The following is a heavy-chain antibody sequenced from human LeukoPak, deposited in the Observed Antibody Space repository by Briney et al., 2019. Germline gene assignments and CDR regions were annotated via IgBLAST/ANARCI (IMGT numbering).Heavy chain of an antibody. J-gene: IGHJ4*02. CDR1: GFTSSSYG. CDR2: ISYDGRSK. CDR3: AKAGYGGSSTTTYGDD. Sequence: PGRSLTLSCAASGFTSSSYGMHWVRQAPGKGLEWVAIISYDGRSKYYADSVKGRFTISRDNSKNTLYLQMNSLRAEDTAVYYCAKAGYGGSSTTTYGDDWGQGTLVTVSS. V-gene: IGHV3-30*18. D-gene: IGHD2-15*01.